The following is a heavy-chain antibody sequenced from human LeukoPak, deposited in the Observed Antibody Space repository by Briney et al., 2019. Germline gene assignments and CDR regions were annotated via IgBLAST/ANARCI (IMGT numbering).Heavy chain of an antibody. CDR1: GGTFSSYA. CDR2: IIPIFGTA. J-gene: IGHJ4*02. CDR3: ARVEGDTFTGYYNNDY. V-gene: IGHV1-69*05. Sequence: ASVKVSCKASGGTFSSYAISWVRQAPGQGLEWMGGIIPIFGTANYAQKFQGRVTITTDESTSTAYMELSSLRSEDTAVYYCARVEGDTFTGYYNNDYRGQGTLVTVSS. D-gene: IGHD3-9*01.